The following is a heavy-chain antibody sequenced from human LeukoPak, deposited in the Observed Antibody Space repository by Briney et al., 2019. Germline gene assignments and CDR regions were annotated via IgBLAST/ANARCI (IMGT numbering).Heavy chain of an antibody. Sequence: GRSLRLSCAASGFTVSSNYMSWVRQAPGKGLEWVSVIYSGGSTYYADSVKGRFTISRDNSKNTLYLQMNSLRAEDTAVYYCARDLGKERAQSNPNYYYYGMDVWGQGTTVTVSS. V-gene: IGHV3-66*01. D-gene: IGHD1-14*01. CDR2: IYSGGST. J-gene: IGHJ6*02. CDR3: ARDLGKERAQSNPNYYYYGMDV. CDR1: GFTVSSNY.